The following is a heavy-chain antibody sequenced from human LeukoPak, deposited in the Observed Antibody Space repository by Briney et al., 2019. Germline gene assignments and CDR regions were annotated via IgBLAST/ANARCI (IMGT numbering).Heavy chain of an antibody. CDR3: ARWGSSTAYPKRYYFDY. J-gene: IGHJ4*02. CDR1: GGSVSSSTYY. D-gene: IGHD2-2*01. V-gene: IGHV4-39*07. Sequence: SETLSLTCTVSGGSVSSSTYYWGWIRQPPGKELEWIGTIYYSGSTYYNPSLKSRVTISVDTSKNQFSLKLSSVTAADTAVYYCARWGSSTAYPKRYYFDYWGQGTLVTVSS. CDR2: IYYSGST.